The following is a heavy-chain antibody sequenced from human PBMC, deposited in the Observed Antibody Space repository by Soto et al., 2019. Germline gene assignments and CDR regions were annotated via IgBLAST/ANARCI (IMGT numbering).Heavy chain of an antibody. CDR3: ATGLGAYYYYYMDV. CDR1: GYTLTELS. CDR2: FDPEDGET. Sequence: GASVKVSCKVSGYTLTELSMHWVRQAPGKGLEWMGGFDPEDGETIYAQKFQGRVTMTEDTSTDTAYMELSSLRSGDTAVYYCATGLGAYYYYYMDVWAKGTTVTVSS. D-gene: IGHD3-16*01. J-gene: IGHJ6*03. V-gene: IGHV1-24*01.